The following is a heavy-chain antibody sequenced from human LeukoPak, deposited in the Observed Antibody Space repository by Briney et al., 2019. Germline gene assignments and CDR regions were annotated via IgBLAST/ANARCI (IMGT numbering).Heavy chain of an antibody. CDR1: GFTFSSYS. CDR3: ARDGSGWYSDY. Sequence: GGSLRLSCAASGFTFSSYSMNWVRQAPGKGPEWVSGLNGNGGSRTGYADSVKGRLTISRDNAKNSLYLQMNSLRAEDTALYYCARDGSGWYSDYWGQGTLVTVSS. J-gene: IGHJ4*02. D-gene: IGHD6-19*01. V-gene: IGHV3-20*04. CDR2: LNGNGGSRT.